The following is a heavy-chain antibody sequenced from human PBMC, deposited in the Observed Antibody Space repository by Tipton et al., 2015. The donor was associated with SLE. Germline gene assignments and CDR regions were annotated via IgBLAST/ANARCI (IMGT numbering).Heavy chain of an antibody. Sequence: TLSLTCAVSGGSISSSNWWSWVRQPPGKGLEWIGEIHHSGSTNYNPSLKSRVTISVDTSKNQFSLKLSSVTAADTAVYYCARGRRITMVRGVEFDYWGQGTLVTVSS. CDR2: IHHSGST. CDR1: GGSISSSNW. D-gene: IGHD3-10*01. J-gene: IGHJ4*02. V-gene: IGHV4-4*02. CDR3: ARGRRITMVRGVEFDY.